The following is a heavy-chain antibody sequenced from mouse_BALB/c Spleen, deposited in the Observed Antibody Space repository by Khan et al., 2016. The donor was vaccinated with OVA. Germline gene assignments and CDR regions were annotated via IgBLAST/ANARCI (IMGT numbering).Heavy chain of an antibody. J-gene: IGHJ4*01. Sequence: QVQLKESGPGLVAPSQSLSITCTVSGFSLSRYSVHWVRQPPGKGLEWLGMIWSGGSTDYNSALESRLSISKDNSKSQVFLKMNNLQTDDTAMYYCARKKYGNYVSLDYWGQGTSVTVSS. CDR1: GFSLSRYS. CDR3: ARKKYGNYVSLDY. V-gene: IGHV2-6-4*01. D-gene: IGHD2-10*02. CDR2: IWSGGST.